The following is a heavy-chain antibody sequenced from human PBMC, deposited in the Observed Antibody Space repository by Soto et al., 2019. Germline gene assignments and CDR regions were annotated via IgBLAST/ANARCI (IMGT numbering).Heavy chain of an antibody. CDR3: ARSRTWLEP. D-gene: IGHD2-2*01. V-gene: IGHV4-31*03. CDR2: IYYSGCS. Sequence: PYETRSLTCTFSGSSISSGGYYWTWIHQPPGKGREWMGYIYYSGCSTYNPSLKSRLTISVGTSKNQLSLKLSSVAAADTAGDYSARSRTWLEPWDRGTRVTVYS. J-gene: IGHJ5*02. CDR1: GSSISSGGYY.